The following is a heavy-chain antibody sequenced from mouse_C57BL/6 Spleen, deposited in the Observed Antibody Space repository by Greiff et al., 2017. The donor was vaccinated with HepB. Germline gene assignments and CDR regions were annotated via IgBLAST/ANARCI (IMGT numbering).Heavy chain of an antibody. Sequence: VQRVESGAELARPGASVKMSCKASGYTFTSYTMHWVKQRPGQGLEWIGYINPSSGYTKYNQKFKDKATLTADKSSSTAYMQLSSLTSEDSAVYYCARYHYGYDAGGYYAMDYWGQGTSVTVSS. J-gene: IGHJ4*01. CDR3: ARYHYGYDAGGYYAMDY. CDR2: INPSSGYT. V-gene: IGHV1-4*01. D-gene: IGHD2-2*01. CDR1: GYTFTSYT.